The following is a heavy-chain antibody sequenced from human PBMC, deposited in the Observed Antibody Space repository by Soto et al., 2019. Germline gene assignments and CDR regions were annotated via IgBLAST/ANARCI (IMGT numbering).Heavy chain of an antibody. J-gene: IGHJ4*02. CDR2: IRKRANSYTT. CDR3: ARVVIVATSYYFDY. CDR1: GFTLRDHY. D-gene: IGHD5-12*01. V-gene: IGHV3-72*01. Sequence: GSPRLSFAAPGFTLRDHYMDWVPQPPGKGLEWVGRIRKRANSYTTEYAASVKGRFTISRDDSKSSLYLQMSSLKTEDTAVYYCARVVIVATSYYFDYWGQGTLVTVSS.